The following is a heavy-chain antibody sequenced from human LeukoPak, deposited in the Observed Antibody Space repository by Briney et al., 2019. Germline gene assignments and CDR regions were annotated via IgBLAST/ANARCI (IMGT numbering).Heavy chain of an antibody. V-gene: IGHV4-34*01. CDR1: GGSFSGYY. J-gene: IGHJ4*02. CDR3: AGGRLFNY. CDR2: INHSGST. Sequence: SETLSLTCAVYGGSFSGYYWSWIRQPPGKGLEWIGEINHSGSTNYNPSLKSRVTISVDTSKNQFSLKLSSVTAADTAVYYCAGGRLFNYWGQGTLVTVSS. D-gene: IGHD6-19*01.